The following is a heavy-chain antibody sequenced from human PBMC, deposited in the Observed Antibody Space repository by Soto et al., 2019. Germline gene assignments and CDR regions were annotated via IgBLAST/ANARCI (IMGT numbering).Heavy chain of an antibody. CDR3: ASGKYTSGRYPDYFGF. V-gene: IGHV3-7*03. D-gene: IGHD6-19*01. Sequence: ELHLVESGGGLVQTGGSLRLSCAASGFTFSTYWMGWVRQAPGKGLEWVANIKQDGSEAYYVDSLKGRFTISRDNAKNSLYLQMNSLRAEDTAVYYCASGKYTSGRYPDYFGFWGQGTLVTVSS. CDR2: IKQDGSEA. J-gene: IGHJ4*02. CDR1: GFTFSTYW.